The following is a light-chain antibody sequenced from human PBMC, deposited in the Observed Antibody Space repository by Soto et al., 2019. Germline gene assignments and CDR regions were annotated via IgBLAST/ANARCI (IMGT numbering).Light chain of an antibody. CDR2: EVK. J-gene: IGLJ2*01. CDR3: TSYTISNTVI. Sequence: QSALTQPPSVSGSPGQSVTISCAGTSSDIGAYNRVSWYHQPPGTVPKLMIYEVKTRPSGFPDRFSGSKSGNMASLTISGLQAEDEGDYYCTSYTISNTVIFGGGTKLTVL. CDR1: SSDIGAYNR. V-gene: IGLV2-18*02.